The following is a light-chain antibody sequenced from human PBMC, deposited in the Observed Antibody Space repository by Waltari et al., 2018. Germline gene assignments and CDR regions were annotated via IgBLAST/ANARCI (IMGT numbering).Light chain of an antibody. Sequence: QAGLTQPPSVSKGLRQTATLPCTGNNNNVGYEGATWLQQHQGHPPKPPCYRNNNRPAGISERFSASRSGSTASLTITGLQTEDEADYYCSAWDSSLSAWVFGGGTKLTVL. CDR2: RNN. J-gene: IGLJ3*02. CDR3: SAWDSSLSAWV. V-gene: IGLV10-54*04. CDR1: NNNVGYEG.